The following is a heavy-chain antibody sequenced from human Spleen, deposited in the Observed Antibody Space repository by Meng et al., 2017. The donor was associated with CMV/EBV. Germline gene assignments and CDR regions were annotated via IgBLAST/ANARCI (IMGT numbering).Heavy chain of an antibody. CDR2: IRSDGDYK. Sequence: LSLTCGASGFSFSRYGMHWVRQAPGKGLEWVAFIRSDGDYKHYRDSVKGRFTISRDNSKNTLYLQMGSLRPGDTAVYYCAKDRVAYTNYPYGMDVWGQGTTVTVSS. V-gene: IGHV3-30*02. J-gene: IGHJ6*02. CDR3: AKDRVAYTNYPYGMDV. CDR1: GFSFSRYG. D-gene: IGHD2-21*01.